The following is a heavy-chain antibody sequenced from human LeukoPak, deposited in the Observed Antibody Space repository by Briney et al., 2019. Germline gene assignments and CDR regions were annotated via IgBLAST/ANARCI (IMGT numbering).Heavy chain of an antibody. V-gene: IGHV3-30*01. Sequence: VGTLRLSCTASGFSLGAYAMHGVPQAPGEGFEWVAVISSDGSITIYPDSMRGRFTISRDNSKNTLYLEMKSLRGVDTALYFCARDPMGGRPDYLDLWGQGTPVTVSS. D-gene: IGHD3-16*01. CDR3: ARDPMGGRPDYLDL. CDR2: ISSDGSIT. J-gene: IGHJ4*02. CDR1: GFSLGAYA.